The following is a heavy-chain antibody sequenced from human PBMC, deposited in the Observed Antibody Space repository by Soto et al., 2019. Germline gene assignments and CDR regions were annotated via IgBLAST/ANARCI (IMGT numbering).Heavy chain of an antibody. CDR1: GFTFSSYS. D-gene: IGHD4-4*01. Sequence: EVQLVESGGGLVKPGGSLRLSCAASGFTFSSYSMNWVRQAPGKGREWVSSISSSSSYIYYADSVKGRFTISRDNAKNSLYLQMNSLRAEDTAVYYCARDPTAVTSRFDPWGQGTLVTVSS. J-gene: IGHJ5*02. CDR2: ISSSSSYI. CDR3: ARDPTAVTSRFDP. V-gene: IGHV3-21*01.